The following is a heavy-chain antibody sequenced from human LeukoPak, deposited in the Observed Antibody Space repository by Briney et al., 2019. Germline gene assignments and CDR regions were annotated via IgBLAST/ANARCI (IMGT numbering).Heavy chain of an antibody. V-gene: IGHV4-34*01. D-gene: IGHD1-26*01. CDR1: GGSFSGYY. J-gene: IGHJ5*02. CDR2: INHSGST. CDR3: ARGKRGWEPHLYSNWFDP. Sequence: SETLSLTCAVYGGSFSGYYWSWIRQPPGKGLEWIGEINHSGSTNYNPSLKSRVTISVDTSKNQFSLKLSSVTAADTAVYYCARGKRGWEPHLYSNWFDPWGQGTLVTVSS.